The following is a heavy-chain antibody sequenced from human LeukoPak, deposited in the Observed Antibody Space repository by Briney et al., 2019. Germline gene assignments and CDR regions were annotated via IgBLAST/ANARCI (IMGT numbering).Heavy chain of an antibody. CDR2: VSHSGNT. CDR1: GGSINAHY. V-gene: IGHV4-59*11. D-gene: IGHD6-13*01. J-gene: IGHJ3*02. Sequence: SETLSLTCTVPGGSINAHYWSWIRQPPGRGLEWIGYVSHSGNTNYNPSLKSRVTISIDRSKNQFSLKLSSVTAADTAVYYCATNAAAAPDDTFDIWGQGTLVTVSS. CDR3: ATNAAAAPDDTFDI.